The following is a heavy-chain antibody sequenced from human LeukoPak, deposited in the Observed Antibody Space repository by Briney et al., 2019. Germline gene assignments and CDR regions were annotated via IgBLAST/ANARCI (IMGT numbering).Heavy chain of an antibody. Sequence: ASVKVSCKASGYTFTSYDINRVRQATGQGLEWMGWMNPNSGNTGYAQKFQGRVTMTRNTSISTAYMELSSLRSEDTAVYYCARGEYSSSWYSHYYGMDVWGQGTTVTVSS. V-gene: IGHV1-8*01. D-gene: IGHD6-13*01. CDR2: MNPNSGNT. CDR3: ARGEYSSSWYSHYYGMDV. J-gene: IGHJ6*02. CDR1: GYTFTSYD.